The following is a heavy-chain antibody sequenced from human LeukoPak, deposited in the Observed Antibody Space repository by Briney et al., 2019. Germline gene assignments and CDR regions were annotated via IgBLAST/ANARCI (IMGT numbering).Heavy chain of an antibody. Sequence: PGGSLRLSCAASGFTFSSYGMHWVRQAPGKGLEWVAFIRYDGSNKYYADSVKGRFTISRDNSKNTLYLQMNSLRAEDTAVYYCAKELTGDRTYFDYWGQGTLVTVSS. D-gene: IGHD7-27*01. V-gene: IGHV3-30*02. CDR2: IRYDGSNK. CDR3: AKELTGDRTYFDY. J-gene: IGHJ4*02. CDR1: GFTFSSYG.